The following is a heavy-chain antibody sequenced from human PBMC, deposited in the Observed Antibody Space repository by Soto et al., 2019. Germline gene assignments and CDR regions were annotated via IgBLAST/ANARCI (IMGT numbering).Heavy chain of an antibody. J-gene: IGHJ3*02. CDR1: GGSINDYH. V-gene: IGHV4-59*01. D-gene: IGHD3-16*01. Sequence: QVQLRESGPGLVKPSGTLSLTCAVSGGSINDYHWHWIRQPPGKGLEWIGFISYSGNTKYSPSLQSRVTTSVDTSNNHLALRLTSVTDADTAMYYCSGWGRSGTTAIDAFDIWGQGTMVTVSS. CDR2: ISYSGNT. CDR3: SGWGRSGTTAIDAFDI.